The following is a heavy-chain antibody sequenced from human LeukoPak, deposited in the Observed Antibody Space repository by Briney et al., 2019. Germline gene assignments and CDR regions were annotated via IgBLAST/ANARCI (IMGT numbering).Heavy chain of an antibody. J-gene: IGHJ6*02. D-gene: IGHD3-9*01. Sequence: ASVKVSCKASGYTFVSHGISWVRQAPGQGLEWMGWIGAYNGYTNYAQKLQGRVTMTTDTSTSTAYMELSSLRSDDTAVYYCAKDSTYYDVLTGNYYYYYGMDVWGQGTTVTVSS. CDR1: GYTFVSHG. V-gene: IGHV1-18*01. CDR3: AKDSTYYDVLTGNYYYYYGMDV. CDR2: IGAYNGYT.